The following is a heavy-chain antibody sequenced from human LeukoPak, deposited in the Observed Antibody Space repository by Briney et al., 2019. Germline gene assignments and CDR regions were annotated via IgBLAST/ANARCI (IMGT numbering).Heavy chain of an antibody. V-gene: IGHV3-30*18. CDR2: ISYDGSNK. CDR3: AKATSYYFDY. J-gene: IGHJ4*02. Sequence: GSLRLSFAASGFTFSSYGMHWVRQAPGQGLEWVAVISYDGSNKYYADSVKGRFTISRDNSKNTLYLQMSSLRAEDTAVYYCAKATSYYFDYWGQGTLVTVSS. CDR1: GFTFSSYG.